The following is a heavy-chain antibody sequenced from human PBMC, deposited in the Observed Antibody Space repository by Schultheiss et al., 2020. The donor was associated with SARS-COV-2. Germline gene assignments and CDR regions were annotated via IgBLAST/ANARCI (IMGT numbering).Heavy chain of an antibody. CDR2: IYYSGST. CDR3: ARGRITMVQGVITGFDY. J-gene: IGHJ4*02. V-gene: IGHV4-61*01. D-gene: IGHD3-10*01. Sequence: SQTLSLSCTVSGGSVSSGSYYWSWIRQPPGKGLEWIGYIYYSGSTNYNPSLKSRVTISVDTSKNQFSLKVRSVTAADTAVYYCARGRITMVQGVITGFDYWGQGTLVTVSS. CDR1: GGSVSSGSYY.